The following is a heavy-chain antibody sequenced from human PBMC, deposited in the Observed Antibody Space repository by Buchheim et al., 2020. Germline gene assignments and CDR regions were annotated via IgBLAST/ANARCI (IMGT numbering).Heavy chain of an antibody. CDR3: ARASRFLEWLSQDY. J-gene: IGHJ4*02. CDR1: GGSFSGYY. V-gene: IGHV4-34*01. Sequence: QVQLQQWGAGLLKPSETLSLTCAVYGGSFSGYYWSWIRQPPGKGLEWIGEINHSGSTNYNPSLKSRVTISVDTSKNPFPLKLSSVTAADTAVYYCARASRFLEWLSQDYWGQGTL. CDR2: INHSGST. D-gene: IGHD3-3*01.